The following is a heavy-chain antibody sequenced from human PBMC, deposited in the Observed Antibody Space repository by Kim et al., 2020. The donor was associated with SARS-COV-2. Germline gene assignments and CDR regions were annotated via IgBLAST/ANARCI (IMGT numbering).Heavy chain of an antibody. CDR2: ISSSGSTI. D-gene: IGHD1-26*01. CDR1: GFTFSDYY. J-gene: IGHJ6*02. CDR3: ARDKWELLSDYYYGMDV. V-gene: IGHV3-11*01. Sequence: GGSLRLSCAASGFTFSDYYMSWIRQAPGKGLEWVSYISSSGSTIYYADSVKGRFTISRDNAKNSLYLQMNSLRAEDTAVYYCARDKWELLSDYYYGMDVWGQGNTVTVSS.